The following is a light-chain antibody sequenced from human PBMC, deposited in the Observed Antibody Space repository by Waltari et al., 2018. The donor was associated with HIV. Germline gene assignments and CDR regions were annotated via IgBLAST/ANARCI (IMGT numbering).Light chain of an antibody. J-gene: IGLJ2*01. CDR1: SPQSGSNA. V-gene: IGLV1-44*01. Sequence: QSVLTQPPSAFGSPGQRLTISCSGSSPQSGSNAVNWYQHFPGTAPTLLIFGNDQRPSGVPARISGSKSGTSASLAISGLRSEDEGEYYCASWDDSLQAVVFGGGTKVTV. CDR2: GND. CDR3: ASWDDSLQAVV.